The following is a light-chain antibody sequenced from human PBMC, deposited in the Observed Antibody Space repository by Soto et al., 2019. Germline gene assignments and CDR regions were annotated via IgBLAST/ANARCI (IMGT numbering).Light chain of an antibody. V-gene: IGKV3D-15*01. CDR2: DAS. J-gene: IGKJ1*01. CDR3: QQSYSTPRT. CDR1: QSVSSN. Sequence: EIVMTQSPATLSVSPGERATLSCRASQSVSSNLAWYQQKPGRAPRLLIYDASNRATGIPARFSGSGSGTDFTLTISSPQPEDFATYYCQQSYSTPRTFGQGTKVDIK.